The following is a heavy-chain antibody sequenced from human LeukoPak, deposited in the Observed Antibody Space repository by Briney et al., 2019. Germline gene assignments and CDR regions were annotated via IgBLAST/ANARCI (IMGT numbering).Heavy chain of an antibody. CDR2: ISGSGGST. CDR3: AKGIIQYCSGGSCYPFDY. Sequence: PGGSLRLSCAASGFTFSSYAMSWVRQAPGKGLEWVSAISGSGGSTYYADSVKGRFTISRDNSKNTLYLQMNSLRAEDTAVYYCAKGIIQYCSGGSCYPFDYWGQGTLVTVSS. D-gene: IGHD2-15*01. J-gene: IGHJ4*02. CDR1: GFTFSSYA. V-gene: IGHV3-23*01.